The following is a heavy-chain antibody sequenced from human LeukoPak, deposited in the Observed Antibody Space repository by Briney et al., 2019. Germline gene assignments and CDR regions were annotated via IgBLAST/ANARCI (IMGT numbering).Heavy chain of an antibody. CDR1: GYTFTGYY. D-gene: IGHD3-9*01. CDR3: ARSATGRDAFDI. Sequence: ASVKVSCKASGYTFTGYYMHWVRQAPGQGLEWMGWINPNSGGTNYAQKFQGKVAMTRDTSISTAYMELSRLRSDDTAVYYCARSATGRDAFDIWGQGTMVTVSS. J-gene: IGHJ3*02. V-gene: IGHV1-2*02. CDR2: INPNSGGT.